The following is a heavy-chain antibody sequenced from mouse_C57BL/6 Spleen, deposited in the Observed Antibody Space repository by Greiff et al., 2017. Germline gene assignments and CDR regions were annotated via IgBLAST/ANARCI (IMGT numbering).Heavy chain of an antibody. D-gene: IGHD1-1*01. CDR3: ARDGGDYGSRYAMDY. V-gene: IGHV1-9*01. Sequence: QVQLQQSGAELMKPGASVKLSCKATGYTFTGYWIEWVKQRPGHGLEWIGEILPGSGSTNYNEKFKGKATFTADTSSNTAYMQLSSLTTEDTAIYYCARDGGDYGSRYAMDYWGQGTAVTVSS. CDR1: GYTFTGYW. CDR2: ILPGSGST. J-gene: IGHJ4*01.